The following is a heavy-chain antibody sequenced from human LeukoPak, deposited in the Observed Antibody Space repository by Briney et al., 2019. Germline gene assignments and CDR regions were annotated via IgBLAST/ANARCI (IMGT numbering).Heavy chain of an antibody. Sequence: GGSLRLSCAASGFTFSSYSMNWVRQAPGKGLEWVSSISSSSSYIYYADSVKGRFTISRDNAKNSLYLQMNSLRAEDTAVYYCARDAAPTRRESHYGDAFDIWGQGTMVTVSS. V-gene: IGHV3-21*01. CDR1: GFTFSSYS. CDR3: ARDAAPTRRESHYGDAFDI. J-gene: IGHJ3*02. D-gene: IGHD4-17*01. CDR2: ISSSSSYI.